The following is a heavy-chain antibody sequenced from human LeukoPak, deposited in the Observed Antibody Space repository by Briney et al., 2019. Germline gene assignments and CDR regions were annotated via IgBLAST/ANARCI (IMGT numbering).Heavy chain of an antibody. CDR1: GFTFSNAW. Sequence: GGSLRLSCAASGFTFSNAWMSWGRQAPGKGLEWVAAISYEDGITQYYADSVKGRFTISRDNSKYTVYLEMNSLRVEDTAMYYCSKERPEEYYSSGSYFDYWGQGTLVTVSS. V-gene: IGHV3-30*18. D-gene: IGHD3-10*01. CDR3: SKERPEEYYSSGSYFDY. CDR2: ISYEDGITQ. J-gene: IGHJ4*02.